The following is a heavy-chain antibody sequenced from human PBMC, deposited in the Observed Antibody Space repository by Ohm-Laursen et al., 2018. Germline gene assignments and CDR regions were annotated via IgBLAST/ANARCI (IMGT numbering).Heavy chain of an antibody. CDR2: IHSGGNT. J-gene: IGHJ4*02. D-gene: IGHD6-25*01. CDR1: GLTVNNNY. CDR3: ATAGPYSGDDY. V-gene: IGHV3-53*01. Sequence: SLRLSCTASGLTVNNNYMSWVRQAPGKGLEWVSVIHSGGNTYYVDSVKGRFTISRDNSKNTLYLQMNSLRDEDTAVYYCATAGPYSGDDYWGQGTLVNVSS.